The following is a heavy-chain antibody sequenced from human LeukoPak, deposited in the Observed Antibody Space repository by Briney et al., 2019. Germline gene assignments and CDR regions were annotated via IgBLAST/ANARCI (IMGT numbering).Heavy chain of an antibody. V-gene: IGHV5-51*01. J-gene: IGHJ4*02. Sequence: GESLKISCKGSGYSFTSYWIGWVRQLPGKGLEWMGILYPGDSDTRSSPSFQGQVTITADKAIITAYLQLCSLHASDTAMYYCARHAYAAGDYWGQGTLVTVSS. CDR1: GYSFTSYW. D-gene: IGHD6-25*01. CDR3: ARHAYAAGDY. CDR2: LYPGDSDT.